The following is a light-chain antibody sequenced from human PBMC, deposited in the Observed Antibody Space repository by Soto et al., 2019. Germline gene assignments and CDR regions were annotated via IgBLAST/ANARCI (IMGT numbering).Light chain of an antibody. Sequence: EIVLTQSPATLSLSPGERATLSCRASQSVSSYLSWYQQKPRQAPRILIYDASNRATGITARFSGSGSGTGFTLTSSIVEPDYLAVYYCQQRSNWWTFGQGTKVEIK. V-gene: IGKV3-11*01. CDR2: DAS. J-gene: IGKJ1*01. CDR1: QSVSSY. CDR3: QQRSNWWT.